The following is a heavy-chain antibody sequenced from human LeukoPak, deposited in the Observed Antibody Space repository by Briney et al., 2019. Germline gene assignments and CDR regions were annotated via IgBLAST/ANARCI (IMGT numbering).Heavy chain of an antibody. CDR1: GFTFSSHA. J-gene: IGHJ4*02. V-gene: IGHV3-23*01. CDR2: LSGSGDST. D-gene: IGHD3-22*01. Sequence: PGGSLRLSCEASGFTFSSHAMSWVRQAPGKGLEWVSGLSGSGDSTYYADSVKGRFTISRDNGKNTLYLQMNSLRAEDTAVYYCARGSTYYDSSGQVPFDYWGQGTLVTVSS. CDR3: ARGSTYYDSSGQVPFDY.